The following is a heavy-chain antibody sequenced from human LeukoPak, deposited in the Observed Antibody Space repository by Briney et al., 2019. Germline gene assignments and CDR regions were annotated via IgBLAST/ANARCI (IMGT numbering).Heavy chain of an antibody. V-gene: IGHV3-30-3*01. CDR2: ISYDGSNK. CDR3: ARDRPYYYDSSGYQF. Sequence: PGGSLRLSCAASGFTFSSYAMHWVRQAPGKGLEWVAVISYDGSNKYYADSVKGRFTISRDNSKNTLYLQMNSLRAEDTAVYYCARDRPYYYDSSGYQFWGQGTMVTVSS. CDR1: GFTFSSYA. D-gene: IGHD3-22*01. J-gene: IGHJ3*01.